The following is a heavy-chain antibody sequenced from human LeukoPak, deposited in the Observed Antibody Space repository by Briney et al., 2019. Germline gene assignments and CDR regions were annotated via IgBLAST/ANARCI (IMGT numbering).Heavy chain of an antibody. D-gene: IGHD6-13*01. J-gene: IGHJ4*02. Sequence: ASVKVSCKASGGTFSGYAISWVRQAPGQGLEWMGGIIPIFGTANYAQKFQGRVTITTDESTSTVYMELSSLRSEDTAVYYCARVGIAAAGRPFDYWGQGTLVTVSS. CDR3: ARVGIAAAGRPFDY. V-gene: IGHV1-69*05. CDR2: IIPIFGTA. CDR1: GGTFSGYA.